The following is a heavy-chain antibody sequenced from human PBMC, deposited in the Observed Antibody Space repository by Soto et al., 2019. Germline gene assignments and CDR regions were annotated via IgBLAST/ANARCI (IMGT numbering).Heavy chain of an antibody. CDR3: TTTMTTVTTDQPYYYYGMDV. Sequence: GGSLRLSCAASGFTFSNAWMNWVRQAPGKGLEWVGRIKSKTDGGTTDYAAPVKGRFTISRDDSKNTLYLQMNSLKTEDTAVYYCTTTMTTVTTDQPYYYYGMDVWGQGTTVTISS. V-gene: IGHV3-15*07. D-gene: IGHD4-4*01. CDR2: IKSKTDGGTT. CDR1: GFTFSNAW. J-gene: IGHJ6*02.